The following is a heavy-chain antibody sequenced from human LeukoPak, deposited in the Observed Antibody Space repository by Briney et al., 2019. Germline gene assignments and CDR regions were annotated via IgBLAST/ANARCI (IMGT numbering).Heavy chain of an antibody. CDR2: IYPGDSDT. Sequence: GESLKISCNGAGYXFNNYWICWVRQMPGRGLEWMGIIYPGDSDTRYSPSFQGQVTISADKSISTAYLQWSSLKASDTAMYYCARHAKSAYYYGMDVWGQGTTVTVSS. J-gene: IGHJ6*02. CDR1: GYXFNNYW. CDR3: ARHAKSAYYYGMDV. V-gene: IGHV5-51*01. D-gene: IGHD4/OR15-4a*01.